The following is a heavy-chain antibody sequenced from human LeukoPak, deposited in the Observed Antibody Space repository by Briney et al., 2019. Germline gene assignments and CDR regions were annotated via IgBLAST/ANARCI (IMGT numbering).Heavy chain of an antibody. CDR2: IWYDGSNK. CDR1: GFTFSSYG. V-gene: IGHV3-30*02. D-gene: IGHD1-26*01. J-gene: IGHJ4*02. CDR3: AKDRYGGSYHFDY. Sequence: PGGSLRLSCAASGFTFSSYGMHWVRQAPGKGLEWVAFIWYDGSNKYYADSVKGRFTISRDNSKNTLYLQMNSLRAEDTAVYYCAKDRYGGSYHFDYWGQGTLVTVSS.